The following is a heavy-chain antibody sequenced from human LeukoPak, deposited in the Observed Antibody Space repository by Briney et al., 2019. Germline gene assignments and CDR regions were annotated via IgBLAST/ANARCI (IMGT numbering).Heavy chain of an antibody. V-gene: IGHV4-59*08. CDR1: GGSISSYY. CDR3: ARLEYSSGWLYYFDY. J-gene: IGHJ4*02. CDR2: IYYSGST. D-gene: IGHD6-19*01. Sequence: SETLSLTCTVSGGSISSYYWSWIRQPPGKGLEWIGYIYYSGSTYYNPSLKSRVTISVDTSKNQFSLKLSSVTAADTAVYYCARLEYSSGWLYYFDYWGQGTLVTVSS.